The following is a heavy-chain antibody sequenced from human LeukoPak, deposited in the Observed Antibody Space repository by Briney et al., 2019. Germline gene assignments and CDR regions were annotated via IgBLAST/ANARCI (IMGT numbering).Heavy chain of an antibody. CDR1: GFIFSRSW. J-gene: IGHJ4*02. CDR2: IKQDGTET. CDR3: AKSLDY. V-gene: IGHV3-7*01. Sequence: GGSLRLSCAASGFIFSRSWMDWVRQTPGKGLEWVANIKQDGTETYYVDSARGRFTISRDNAKNSLYLQMDSLRVEDTGIYYCAKSLDYWGQGTLVTVSS.